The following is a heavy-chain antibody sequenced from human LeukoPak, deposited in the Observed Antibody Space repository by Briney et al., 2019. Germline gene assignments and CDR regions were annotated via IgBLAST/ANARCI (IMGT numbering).Heavy chain of an antibody. CDR2: ISSSGSTI. Sequence: GGSLRLSCAASGFTFSDYYMSWIRQAPGKGLEWVSYISSSGSTIYYADSVKGRFTISRDDAKNSLYLQMNSLRAEDTAVYYCARDRARDMVRGVINSYYYYGMDVWGQGTTVTVSS. J-gene: IGHJ6*02. CDR1: GFTFSDYY. V-gene: IGHV3-11*01. CDR3: ARDRARDMVRGVINSYYYYGMDV. D-gene: IGHD3-10*01.